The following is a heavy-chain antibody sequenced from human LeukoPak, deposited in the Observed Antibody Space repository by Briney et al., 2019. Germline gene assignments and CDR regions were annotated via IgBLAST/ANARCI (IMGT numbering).Heavy chain of an antibody. V-gene: IGHV1-8*02. CDR1: GYTFTSYG. CDR3: ARGRSITIFGVVPPSLDY. CDR2: MNPNSGNT. Sequence: VASVKVSCKASGYTFTSYGINWVRQATGQGLEWMGWMNPNSGNTGYAQKFQGRVTMTRNTSISTAYMELSSLRSEDTAVYYCARGRSITIFGVVPPSLDYWGQGTLVTVSS. J-gene: IGHJ4*02. D-gene: IGHD3-3*01.